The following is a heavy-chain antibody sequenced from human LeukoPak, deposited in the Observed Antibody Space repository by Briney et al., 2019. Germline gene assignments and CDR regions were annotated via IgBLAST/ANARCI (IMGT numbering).Heavy chain of an antibody. CDR3: ARDFHYYDSSGYQNWFDP. D-gene: IGHD3-22*01. CDR1: GFTFSSYS. V-gene: IGHV3-21*01. Sequence: GGSLRLSCAASGFTFSSYSMNWVRQAPGKGLEWVSSISSSSSYIYYADSAKGRFTISRDNAKNSLYLQMNSLRAEDTAVYYCARDFHYYDSSGYQNWFDPWGQGTLVTVSS. J-gene: IGHJ5*02. CDR2: ISSSSSYI.